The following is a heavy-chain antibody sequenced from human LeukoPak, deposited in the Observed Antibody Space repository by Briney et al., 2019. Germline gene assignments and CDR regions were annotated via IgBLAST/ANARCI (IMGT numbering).Heavy chain of an antibody. D-gene: IGHD5-18*01. Sequence: GGSLRLSCAASGFTFSSFAMGWVRQAPGKGLEWVSTISSSADGTYYADSVKGRFTISRDNGKNTLYLQMNSLRAEDAAVYYSAKDRWARGYSYNYAFDYWGQGTLVTVSS. J-gene: IGHJ4*02. V-gene: IGHV3-23*01. CDR3: AKDRWARGYSYNYAFDY. CDR2: ISSSADGT. CDR1: GFTFSSFA.